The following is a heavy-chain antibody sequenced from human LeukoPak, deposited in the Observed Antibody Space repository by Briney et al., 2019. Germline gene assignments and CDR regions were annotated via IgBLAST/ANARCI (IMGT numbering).Heavy chain of an antibody. Sequence: PGGSLRLSCAASGFTFSGSAMHWVRQAPGKGLEWVAVIAYDGSYKYYADSVKGRFTISRDNSKSTLYLLMNSLRAEDTAVYYCASENDAFDIWGPGTVVTVSS. V-gene: IGHV3-30*04. CDR1: GFTFSGSA. CDR3: ASENDAFDI. CDR2: IAYDGSYK. J-gene: IGHJ3*02.